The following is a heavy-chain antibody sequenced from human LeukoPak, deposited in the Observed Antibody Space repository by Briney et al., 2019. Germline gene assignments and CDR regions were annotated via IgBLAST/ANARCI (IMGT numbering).Heavy chain of an antibody. Sequence: TSVKVSCKASGFTFTRSAMQGVRQARGQRLEGIGWVVAGSGNTNYAQKFQERVTISRDMSTSTAYMELSSLRSEDTAVYYCAALVDYYDSSGYYVDYWGQGTLVTVSS. J-gene: IGHJ4*02. CDR2: VVAGSGNT. CDR3: AALVDYYDSSGYYVDY. D-gene: IGHD3-22*01. CDR1: GFTFTRSA. V-gene: IGHV1-58*02.